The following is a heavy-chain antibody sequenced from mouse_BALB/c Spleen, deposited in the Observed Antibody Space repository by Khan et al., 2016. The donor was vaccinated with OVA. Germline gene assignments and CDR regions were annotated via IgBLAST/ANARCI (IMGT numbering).Heavy chain of an antibody. V-gene: IGHV1-7*01. J-gene: IGHJ2*01. CDR2: INPTSGYT. CDR3: ARERSDY. CDR1: GYTFTSYW. Sequence: VQLQQSGAELAKPGASVKMSCTASGYTFTSYWMHWIKQRPGQGLEWIGYINPTSGYTDYNQKFKDKATLTADKSSSTAYMQLSSLTSDDSAVYYCARERSDYWGQGTALTVSS.